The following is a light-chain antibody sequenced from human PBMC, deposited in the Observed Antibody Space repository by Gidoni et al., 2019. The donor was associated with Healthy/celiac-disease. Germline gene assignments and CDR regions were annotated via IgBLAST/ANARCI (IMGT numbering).Light chain of an antibody. Sequence: DIVMTQSTDSLAVSLGERATIYCKSSQSVLYSSNNKNYLACYQQKPGHPPKLLIYWASPRESGVRDRFSVSVSGTDFTLTISCLQSEDVAVYYCQQYYSTPLTFGPGTKVEIK. CDR2: WAS. CDR1: QSVLYSSNNKNY. V-gene: IGKV4-1*01. CDR3: QQYYSTPLT. J-gene: IGKJ3*01.